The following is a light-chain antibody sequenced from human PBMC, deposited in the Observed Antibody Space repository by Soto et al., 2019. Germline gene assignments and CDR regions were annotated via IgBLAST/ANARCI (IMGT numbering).Light chain of an antibody. CDR1: SSDVGGYNF. J-gene: IGLJ1*01. Sequence: SALTRPAYGSGVPRRSIRITCTGTSSDVGGYNFVSWYQQHPDKAPKLMIYDVTNRPSGVSNRFSGSKSGNTASLTISGLQAEDEADYSCSSYTSISPYVFGTGT. V-gene: IGLV2-14*01. CDR2: DVT. CDR3: SSYTSISPYV.